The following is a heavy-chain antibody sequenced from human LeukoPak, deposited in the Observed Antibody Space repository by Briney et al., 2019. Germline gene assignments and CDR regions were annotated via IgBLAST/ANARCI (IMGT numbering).Heavy chain of an antibody. V-gene: IGHV1-18*01. D-gene: IGHD2-15*01. J-gene: IGHJ3*02. CDR2: ISTYNGNT. CDR1: GHTFTSYG. Sequence: GASEKVSCKASGHTFTSYGISWVRQAPGQGLEWMGWISTYNGNTNYAQKLQGRVTMTTHTSTTTAYMQLRSLRSDDTAVYYCARDGRCSGGSCYSEAFDIWGQGTMVTVSS. CDR3: ARDGRCSGGSCYSEAFDI.